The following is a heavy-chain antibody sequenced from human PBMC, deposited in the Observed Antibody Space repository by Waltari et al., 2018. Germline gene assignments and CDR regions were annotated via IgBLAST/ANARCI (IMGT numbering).Heavy chain of an antibody. Sequence: QLQLVQSGAEVKKPGASVKVSCKASGYTFTGYHLHWVRQAPGQGLEWMGRVNTKNGDTNYAQRFQGRVTMTRDTSIGTAYMDLTRLRSDDTAMYYCARGGSIYGGVPEYFQHWGQGTLVTVSS. CDR2: VNTKNGDT. V-gene: IGHV1-2*02. CDR1: GYTFTGYH. CDR3: ARGGSIYGGVPEYFQH. D-gene: IGHD3-16*01. J-gene: IGHJ1*01.